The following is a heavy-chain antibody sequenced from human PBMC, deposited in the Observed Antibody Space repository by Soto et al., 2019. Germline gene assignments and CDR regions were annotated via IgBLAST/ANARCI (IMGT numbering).Heavy chain of an antibody. Sequence: GGSLRLSCAASGFTFSSYWMHWVRQVPGKGLVWVSRINREGTTTTYADFVKGRFTISRDNAKNTLDLQMNTLRAEDTAVYYCTRVGGSEGYFDDWGQGTLVTVSS. CDR3: TRVGGSEGYFDD. CDR2: INREGTTT. D-gene: IGHD1-26*01. V-gene: IGHV3-74*01. CDR1: GFTFSSYW. J-gene: IGHJ4*02.